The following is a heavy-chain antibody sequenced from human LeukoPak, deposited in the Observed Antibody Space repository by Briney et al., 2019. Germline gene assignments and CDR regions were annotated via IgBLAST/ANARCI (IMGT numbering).Heavy chain of an antibody. CDR2: ISYDGSNK. CDR1: GFTFSSNA. CDR3: ARPSYRIFDY. D-gene: IGHD4-11*01. J-gene: IGHJ4*02. Sequence: GGSLRLSCAASGFTFSSNAMHWVRQAPGKGLEWVAVISYDGSNKYYADSVKGRFTISRDNSKNTPYLQMNSLRAEDTAVYYCARPSYRIFDYWGQGTLVAVSS. V-gene: IGHV3-30-3*01.